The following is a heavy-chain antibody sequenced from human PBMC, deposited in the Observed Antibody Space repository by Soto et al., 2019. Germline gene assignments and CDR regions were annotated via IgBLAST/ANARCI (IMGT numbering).Heavy chain of an antibody. V-gene: IGHV3-74*01. D-gene: IGHD1-1*01. CDR2: ISDDGSTA. J-gene: IGHJ4*02. Sequence: GGALRGSCSDSGFTCIAYWMNWVRQVPGKGLTWVPRISDDGSTATYADSVKGRFVISRDNAKNSLYLEMNTLRADDSGLYYCARGPRVSSTGTGAHWGRGTLVPVSS. CDR1: GFTCIAYW. CDR3: ARGPRVSSTGTGAH.